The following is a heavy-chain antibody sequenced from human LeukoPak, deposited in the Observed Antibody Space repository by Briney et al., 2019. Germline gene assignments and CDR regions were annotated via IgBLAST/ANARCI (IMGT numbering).Heavy chain of an antibody. D-gene: IGHD6-19*01. V-gene: IGHV1-69*06. Sequence: SVKVSCKASGGTFSSYAISWVRQAPGQGLEWMGGIIPIFGTANYAQKFQGRVTITADKSTSTAYMELSSLRSEDTAVYYCARALWYSSGWASPYYFDYWGQGTLVTVSS. CDR1: GGTFSSYA. CDR3: ARALWYSSGWASPYYFDY. CDR2: IIPIFGTA. J-gene: IGHJ4*02.